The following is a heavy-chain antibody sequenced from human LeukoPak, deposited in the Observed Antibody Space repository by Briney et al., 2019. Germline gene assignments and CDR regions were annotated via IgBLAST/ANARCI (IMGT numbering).Heavy chain of an antibody. CDR2: INPSGDYT. V-gene: IGHV1-46*01. D-gene: IGHD6-19*01. CDR1: GSTFSSYY. CDR3: ARDTYLSGYSSGWYPDFDY. J-gene: IGHJ4*02. Sequence: ASVKVSCKASGSTFSSYYLHWVRQAPGQGLEWMGIINPSGDYTSYAQKFQGRVTMTTDTSTSTAYMELRSLRSDDTAVYYCARDTYLSGYSSGWYPDFDYWGQGTLVTVSS.